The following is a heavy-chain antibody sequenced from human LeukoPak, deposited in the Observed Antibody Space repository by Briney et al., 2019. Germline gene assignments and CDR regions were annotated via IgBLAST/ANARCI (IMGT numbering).Heavy chain of an antibody. CDR2: INHSGST. J-gene: IGHJ5*02. V-gene: IGHV4-34*01. D-gene: IGHD3-10*01. CDR1: GGSFSGYY. Sequence: SETLSLTCAVYGGSFSGYYWSWIRQPPGKGLEWIGEINHSGSTNYNPSLKSRVTISVDTSKNQFSLKLSSVTAADTAVYYCAKDGSAMVRGVIYNWFDPWGQGTLVTVSS. CDR3: AKDGSAMVRGVIYNWFDP.